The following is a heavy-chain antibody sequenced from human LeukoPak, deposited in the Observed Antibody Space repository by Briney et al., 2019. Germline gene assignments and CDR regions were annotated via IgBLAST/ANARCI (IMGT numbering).Heavy chain of an antibody. CDR2: ISTSSTYI. D-gene: IGHD3-10*01. V-gene: IGHV3-21*01. CDR1: GFTFSTYT. CDR3: ARSNYGSGSYHNS. Sequence: GGSLRLSCAASGFTFSTYTMNWVRQAPGKGLEWVSSISTSSTYIYYADSVKGRFTISRDNAKNSLYLQMNSLRADDTAVYYCARSNYGSGSYHNSWGQGTLVTVSS. J-gene: IGHJ4*02.